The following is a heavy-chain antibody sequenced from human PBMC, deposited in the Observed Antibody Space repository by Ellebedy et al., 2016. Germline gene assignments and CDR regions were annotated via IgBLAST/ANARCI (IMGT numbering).Heavy chain of an antibody. Sequence: ESLKISXPASGFTFKTYAMSWVRQAPGEGLEWVSTLSGSGPKTYYADSVQGRFTISRDNSKSTLYLQMNSLRAEDTAVYYCAKHETDGDYYFDLWGRGTLVTVSS. J-gene: IGHJ2*01. CDR1: GFTFKTYA. V-gene: IGHV3-23*01. D-gene: IGHD2-21*01. CDR3: AKHETDGDYYFDL. CDR2: LSGSGPKT.